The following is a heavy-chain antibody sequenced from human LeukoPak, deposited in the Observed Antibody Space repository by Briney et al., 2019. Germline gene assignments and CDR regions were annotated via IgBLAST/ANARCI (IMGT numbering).Heavy chain of an antibody. V-gene: IGHV3-33*01. CDR2: IWYDGSNQ. CDR3: ARGGDFGVPAPLGIDAFDI. Sequence: GGSLRLSCAASGFTFSGYGMHWVRQAPGKGVEWVAAIWYDGSNQDQADSVKGRFTVSRDNSKNTLYLQMNSLGAEDTAVYYCARGGDFGVPAPLGIDAFDIWGQGTMVTVSS. J-gene: IGHJ3*02. D-gene: IGHD2-2*01. CDR1: GFTFSGYG.